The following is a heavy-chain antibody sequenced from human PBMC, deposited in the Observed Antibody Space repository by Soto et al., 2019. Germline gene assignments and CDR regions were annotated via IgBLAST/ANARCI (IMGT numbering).Heavy chain of an antibody. V-gene: IGHV4-30-4*01. D-gene: IGHD5-18*01. CDR2: IYYSGST. J-gene: IGHJ4*02. CDR1: GGSISSGDYY. CDR3: ARDLLGTAIAFDY. Sequence: SETLSLTCTVSGGSISSGDYYWSWIRQPPGKGLEWIGYIYYSGSTYYNPSLKSRVTISVDTSKNQFSLKLSSVTAADTAVYYCARDLLGTAIAFDYWGQGTLVTVSS.